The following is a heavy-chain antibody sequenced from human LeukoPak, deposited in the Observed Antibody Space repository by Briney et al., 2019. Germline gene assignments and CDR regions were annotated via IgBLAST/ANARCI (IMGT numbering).Heavy chain of an antibody. D-gene: IGHD5-18*01. J-gene: IGHJ4*02. Sequence: GGSLRLSCAASGFTFSSYSMNWVRQAPGKGLEGVSSMSSSSSYIYYADSVKGRFTISRDNHKNSLYLQMNSLRAEDTAVYYCARDRGYSYEFDYWGQGTLVTVSS. CDR1: GFTFSSYS. CDR2: MSSSSSYI. V-gene: IGHV3-21*01. CDR3: ARDRGYSYEFDY.